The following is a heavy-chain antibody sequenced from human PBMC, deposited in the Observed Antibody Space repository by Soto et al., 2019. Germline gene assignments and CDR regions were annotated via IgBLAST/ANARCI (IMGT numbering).Heavy chain of an antibody. Sequence: QVQLVQSGAEVKKPGASVKVSCKVSGYTLTELSMHWVRQAPGKGLEWMGGFDPEDGETIYAQKFQGSVTMTEDTSTDTAYMELSSLRSEDTAVYYCATGHITMVRGVTEKSKYYFDYWGQGTLVTVSS. CDR2: FDPEDGET. J-gene: IGHJ4*02. D-gene: IGHD3-10*01. V-gene: IGHV1-24*01. CDR1: GYTLTELS. CDR3: ATGHITMVRGVTEKSKYYFDY.